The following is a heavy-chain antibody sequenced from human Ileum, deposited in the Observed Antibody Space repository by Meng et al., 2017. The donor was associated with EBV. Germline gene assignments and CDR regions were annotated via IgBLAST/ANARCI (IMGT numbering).Heavy chain of an antibody. D-gene: IGHD3-16*01. CDR2: IWSDGSQK. CDR3: ASDRGGAAFNY. V-gene: IGHV3-33*01. CDR1: GFSFSTYG. J-gene: IGHJ4*02. Sequence: QVQLVGSGGGVVQPGTSLRLSCAASGFSFSTYGMHWVRQTPGKGLEWVAVIWSDGSQKYCADSVKGRCTISRDNSKNTLYLQMDSLRAEDTAIYYCASDRGGAAFNYWGQGTLVTVSS.